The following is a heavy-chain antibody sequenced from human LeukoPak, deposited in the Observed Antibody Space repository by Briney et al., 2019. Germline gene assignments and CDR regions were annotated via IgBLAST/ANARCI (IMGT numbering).Heavy chain of an antibody. V-gene: IGHV4-30-4*01. CDR2: IYDSGST. Sequence: PSETLSLTCTVSGASIRSGDYYWSWIRQPPGKGLEWIGYIYDSGSTYYNPSLKSRITISVDTSENRFSLKLSSVTATDTAVYYCARDCSGGSCYGAFDIWGQGTMVTVSS. CDR3: ARDCSGGSCYGAFDI. CDR1: GASIRSGDYY. J-gene: IGHJ3*02. D-gene: IGHD2-15*01.